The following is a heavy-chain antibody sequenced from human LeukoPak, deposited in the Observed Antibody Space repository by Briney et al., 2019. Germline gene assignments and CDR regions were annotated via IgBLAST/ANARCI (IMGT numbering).Heavy chain of an antibody. CDR3: ARDQASEYYYDSSGPPQWYFDL. D-gene: IGHD3-22*01. J-gene: IGHJ2*01. CDR1: GGSISSGGYY. CDR2: IYYSGST. Sequence: SETLSLTCTVSGGSISSGGYYWSWIRQHPGKGLEWIGYIYYSGSTYYNPSLKSRVTISVDTSKNQFSLKLSSVTAADTAVYYCARDQASEYYYDSSGPPQWYFDLWGRGTLVTVSS. V-gene: IGHV4-31*03.